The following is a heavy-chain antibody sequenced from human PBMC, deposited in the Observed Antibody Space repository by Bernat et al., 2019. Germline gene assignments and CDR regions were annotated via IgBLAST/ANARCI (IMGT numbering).Heavy chain of an antibody. CDR1: GGSFSGYY. J-gene: IGHJ3*02. D-gene: IGHD1-14*01. CDR3: ARDRGRNPGRPDAFDI. V-gene: IGHV4-34*01. CDR2: INHSGST. Sequence: QVQLQQWGAGLLKPSETLSLTCAVYGGSFSGYYWSWIRQPPGKGLEWIGEINHSGSTNYNPSLKSRVTISVDTSKNQFSLKLSSVTAADTAVYYCARDRGRNPGRPDAFDIWGQGTMVTVSS.